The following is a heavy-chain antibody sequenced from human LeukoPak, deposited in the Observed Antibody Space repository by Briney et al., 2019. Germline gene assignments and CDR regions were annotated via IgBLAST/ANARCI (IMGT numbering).Heavy chain of an antibody. V-gene: IGHV3-48*01. Sequence: GGSLRLSCAASGFTFSSYEMNWVRQAPGKGLEWVSYISSSSSTIYYADSVKGRFTISRDNAKNSLYLQMNSLRAEDTAVYYCARDRQFNYFDYWGQGTLVTVSS. J-gene: IGHJ4*02. CDR2: ISSSSSTI. D-gene: IGHD4-11*01. CDR3: ARDRQFNYFDY. CDR1: GFTFSSYE.